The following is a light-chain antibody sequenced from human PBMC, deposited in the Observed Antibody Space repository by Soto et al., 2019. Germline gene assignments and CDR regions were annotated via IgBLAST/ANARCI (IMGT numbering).Light chain of an antibody. CDR3: LQNYNYPWT. J-gene: IGKJ1*01. CDR1: QGIGND. V-gene: IGKV1-6*01. Sequence: AIQMTQSPSSLSASVGDRVTITCRPSQGIGNDLGWYQQKPGKAPKLLIYAASSLQSGVPSRFSGSGSGTDFTLTISSLQPEDFVTYYCLQNYNYPWTFGQGTKVEIK. CDR2: AAS.